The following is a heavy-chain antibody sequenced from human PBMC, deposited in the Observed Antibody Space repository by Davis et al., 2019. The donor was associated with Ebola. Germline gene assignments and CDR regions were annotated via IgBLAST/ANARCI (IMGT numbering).Heavy chain of an antibody. CDR3: ARHSSLAYQLLLYY. CDR2: IYPGDSDT. CDR1: GYSFSNYW. J-gene: IGHJ4*02. D-gene: IGHD2-2*01. Sequence: GGSLRLSCKGSGYSFSNYWVGWVRQMPGKGLEWMGIIYPGDSDTRYSPSFQGHVTISADKSISTAYLQWSSLKASDTAMYYCARHSSLAYQLLLYYWGQGTLVTVSS. V-gene: IGHV5-51*01.